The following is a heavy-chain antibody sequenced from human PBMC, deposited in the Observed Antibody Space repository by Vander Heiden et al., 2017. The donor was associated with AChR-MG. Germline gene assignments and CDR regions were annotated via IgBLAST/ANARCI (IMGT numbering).Heavy chain of an antibody. J-gene: IGHJ4*02. D-gene: IGHD5-12*01. CDR1: GLGFSSYA. V-gene: IGHV3-23*01. Sequence: EVPLLESGGGLVQPGGSLRLSCAASGLGFSSYAMSWVREAPGKGLERVSAISGSGGSTCYADSVKDRFTISRDNAKNTLYLQKNSLKAEDTAVYYCANFGQVATQFDYWGQGTLVTVSS. CDR2: ISGSGGST. CDR3: ANFGQVATQFDY.